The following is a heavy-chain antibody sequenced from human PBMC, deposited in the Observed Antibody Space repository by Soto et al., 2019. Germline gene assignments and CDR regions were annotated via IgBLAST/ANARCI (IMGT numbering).Heavy chain of an antibody. CDR1: GGSISSYY. CDR3: ARGWDCTNGVCYLFDY. J-gene: IGHJ4*02. Sequence: QVQLQESGPGLVKPSETLSLTCTVSGGSISSYYWSWIRQPPGKGLEWIGYIYYSGSTNYNPSLKSRVTISVDTSKNQFSLKLSSVTAADTAVYYCARGWDCTNGVCYLFDYWGQGTLVTVSS. CDR2: IYYSGST. D-gene: IGHD2-8*01. V-gene: IGHV4-59*01.